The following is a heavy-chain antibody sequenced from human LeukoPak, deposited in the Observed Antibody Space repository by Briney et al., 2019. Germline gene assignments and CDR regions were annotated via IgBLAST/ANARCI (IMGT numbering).Heavy chain of an antibody. J-gene: IGHJ4*02. Sequence: ASVKVSCKASGYTFTSYDINWVRQATGQGLEWMGWMNPNSGNTGYAQRFQGRVTMTRNTSISTAYMELSSLRSEDTAVYYCARGLVVVPAALDYWGQGTLVTVSS. CDR3: ARGLVVVPAALDY. CDR2: MNPNSGNT. CDR1: GYTFTSYD. D-gene: IGHD2-2*01. V-gene: IGHV1-8*01.